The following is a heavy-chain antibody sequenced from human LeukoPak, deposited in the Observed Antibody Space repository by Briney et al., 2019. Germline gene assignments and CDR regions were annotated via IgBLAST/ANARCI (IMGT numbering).Heavy chain of an antibody. CDR3: ARHYGP. J-gene: IGHJ5*02. D-gene: IGHD3-10*01. CDR1: AASISSSSHH. CDR2: IYYGQTI. Sequence: SETLSLTCTISAASISSSSHHWGWIRQSPGKGLEWIGSIYYGQTIYYNPSLNSRVTISVVTSKNQFSLKLNSVTAADTAVYYCARHYGPWGQGTLVTVSS. V-gene: IGHV4-39*01.